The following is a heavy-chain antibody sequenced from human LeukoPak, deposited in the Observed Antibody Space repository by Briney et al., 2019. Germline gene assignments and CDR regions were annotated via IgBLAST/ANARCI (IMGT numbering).Heavy chain of an antibody. V-gene: IGHV3-21*01. CDR2: ISGSSRYI. CDR1: GSTFSSYT. CDR3: ARHYYGDYYFDY. Sequence: GGSLRLSCAASGSTFSSYTMSWVRQAPGKGLEWVSSISGSSRYIYYADSVKGRFTLSRDNARNSLYLQMSNLRAEDTAVYYCARHYYGDYYFDYWGQGTLVTVSS. J-gene: IGHJ4*02. D-gene: IGHD4-17*01.